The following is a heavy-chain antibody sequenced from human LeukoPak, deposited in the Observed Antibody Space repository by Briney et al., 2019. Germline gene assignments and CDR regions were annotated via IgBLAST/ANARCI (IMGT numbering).Heavy chain of an antibody. CDR3: ARGSPVAAASTAYFHH. D-gene: IGHD6-25*01. CDR1: GYTFTDYY. V-gene: IGHV1-2*04. J-gene: IGHJ1*01. Sequence: ASVKVSCKASGYTFTDYYMHWVRQAPGQGLEWMGWINPKSGDTKYAQESQGWVTMTRDTSISTAYIELSRSRSDDTAMYYCARGSPVAAASTAYFHHWGQGTLVTVSS. CDR2: INPKSGDT.